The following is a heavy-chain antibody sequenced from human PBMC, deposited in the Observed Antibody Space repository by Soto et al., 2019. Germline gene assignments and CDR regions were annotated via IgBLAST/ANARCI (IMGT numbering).Heavy chain of an antibody. Sequence: SEILSLTCTGSGGSIGTYYWSWIRQPAGKGLEWIGRIYTSGSTTYNPSLKSRVTMSVDTSKNQFSLKLSSVTAADTAIYYCARGKGDFDYWGQGTLVTVSS. V-gene: IGHV4-4*07. CDR1: GGSIGTYY. J-gene: IGHJ4*02. CDR2: IYTSGST. CDR3: ARGKGDFDY.